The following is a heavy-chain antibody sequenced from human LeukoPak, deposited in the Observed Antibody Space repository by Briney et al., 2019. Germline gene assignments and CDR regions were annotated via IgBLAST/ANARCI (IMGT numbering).Heavy chain of an antibody. CDR3: ARDREGYYSSSTLSDY. Sequence: GASVKVSCKASGYTFTSYDINWVRQATGQGLEWMGWMNPNSGNTGYAQKFQGRVTMTRNTSISTAYMELSSLRSEDTAVYYCARDREGYYSSSTLSDYWGQGTLVTVSS. V-gene: IGHV1-8*01. CDR1: GYTFTSYD. J-gene: IGHJ4*02. CDR2: MNPNSGNT. D-gene: IGHD6-13*01.